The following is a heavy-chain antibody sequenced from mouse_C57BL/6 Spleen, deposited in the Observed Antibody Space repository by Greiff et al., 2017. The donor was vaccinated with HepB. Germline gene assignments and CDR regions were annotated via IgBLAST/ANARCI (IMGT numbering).Heavy chain of an antibody. Sequence: QVQLKQSGAELVKPGASVELSCKASGYTFTEYTIHWVKQRSGQGLEWIGWFYPGSGSIKYNEKFKDKATLTADKSSSTVYMELSRLTSEDSAVYFCARHEENYYGSSNYAMDYWGQGTSVTVSS. J-gene: IGHJ4*01. CDR3: ARHEENYYGSSNYAMDY. CDR2: FYPGSGSI. D-gene: IGHD1-1*01. V-gene: IGHV1-62-2*01. CDR1: GYTFTEYT.